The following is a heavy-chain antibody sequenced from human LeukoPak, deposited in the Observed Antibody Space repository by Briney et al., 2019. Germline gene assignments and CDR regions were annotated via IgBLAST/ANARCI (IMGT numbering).Heavy chain of an antibody. D-gene: IGHD3-10*01. J-gene: IGHJ4*02. CDR2: ISYDGSNK. V-gene: IGHV3-30*04. CDR1: GFTFSSYA. CDR3: AKITINGTMVRGVIAGYFDY. Sequence: PGGSLRLSCAASGFTFSSYAMHWVRQAPGKGLGWVAVISYDGSNKYYADSVKGRFTISRDNSKNTLYLQMNSLRAEDTAVYYCAKITINGTMVRGVIAGYFDYWGQGTLVTVSS.